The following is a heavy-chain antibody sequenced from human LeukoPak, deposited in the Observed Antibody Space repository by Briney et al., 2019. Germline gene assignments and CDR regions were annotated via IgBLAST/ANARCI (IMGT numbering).Heavy chain of an antibody. D-gene: IGHD3-22*01. J-gene: IGHJ4*02. Sequence: SEALSLTCTVSGYSISSGYYWGWIRPPPGKGLEWIGSIYHSGSTYYNPSLKSRVTISVDTSKNQFSLKLSSVTAADTAVYYCARLNSSGYRPFTDFDYWGQGTLVTVSS. V-gene: IGHV4-38-2*02. CDR3: ARLNSSGYRPFTDFDY. CDR1: GYSISSGYY. CDR2: IYHSGST.